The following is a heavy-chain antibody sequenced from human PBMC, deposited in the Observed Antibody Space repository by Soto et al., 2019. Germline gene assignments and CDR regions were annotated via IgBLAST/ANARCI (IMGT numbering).Heavy chain of an antibody. Sequence: LTCTVSGGSVSRGSYYWSWIRQPPGKGLEWIGYIYYSGSTNYNPSLKNRVNISEDKYKNQFSLKQSSVTAADTAVYYCARETVAAAGFDYWGQGTLVTVSS. V-gene: IGHV4-61*01. CDR3: ARETVAAAGFDY. J-gene: IGHJ4*02. CDR1: GGSVSRGSYY. D-gene: IGHD6-13*01. CDR2: IYYSGST.